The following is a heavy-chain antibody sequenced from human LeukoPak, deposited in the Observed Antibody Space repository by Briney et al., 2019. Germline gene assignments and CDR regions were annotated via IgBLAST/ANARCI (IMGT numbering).Heavy chain of an antibody. D-gene: IGHD3-9*01. CDR1: GGTFSSHA. J-gene: IGHJ4*02. CDR2: IIPIFGTA. Sequence: SVKVSCKASGGTFSSHAISWVRQAPGQGLEWMGGIIPIFGTANYAQKFQGRVTITADESTSTAYMELSSLRSEDTAVYYCARGNPNYDILTGFDYWGQGTLVTVSS. V-gene: IGHV1-69*01. CDR3: ARGNPNYDILTGFDY.